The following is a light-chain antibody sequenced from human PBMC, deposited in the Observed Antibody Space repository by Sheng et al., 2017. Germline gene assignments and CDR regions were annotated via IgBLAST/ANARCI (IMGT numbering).Light chain of an antibody. CDR2: ATS. CDR1: QTVGSSY. Sequence: EIVLTQSPGTLSLSPGERVTLSCRASQTVGSSYLAWYQQRPGQAPRLLIYATSNRATGIPDRFSGSGSGTDFTLTISRLEPEDFAVYYCQQRRGWPPMTTFGRGTRLEIK. CDR3: QQRRGWPPMTT. J-gene: IGKJ5*01. V-gene: IGKV3D-20*02.